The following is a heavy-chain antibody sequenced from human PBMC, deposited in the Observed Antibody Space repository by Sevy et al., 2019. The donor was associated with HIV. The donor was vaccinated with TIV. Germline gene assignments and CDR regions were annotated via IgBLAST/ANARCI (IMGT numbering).Heavy chain of an antibody. J-gene: IGHJ4*02. D-gene: IGHD4-17*01. CDR3: ARGGYGDYSYDYFDY. Sequence: GGSLRLSCAASGFTFSSYWMSWVRQAPGKGLEWVANIKQDGSEKYYVDSVKGRFTISRDNAKNSLYLQMNSLRAGDTAVYYCARGGYGDYSYDYFDYWGQGTLVTVSS. CDR1: GFTFSSYW. V-gene: IGHV3-7*01. CDR2: IKQDGSEK.